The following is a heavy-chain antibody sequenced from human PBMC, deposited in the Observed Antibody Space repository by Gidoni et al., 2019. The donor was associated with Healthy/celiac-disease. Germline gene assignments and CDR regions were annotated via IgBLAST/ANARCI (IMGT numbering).Heavy chain of an antibody. CDR1: GFTVSSNY. CDR2: LYSGGST. V-gene: IGHV3-53*01. J-gene: IGHJ5*02. CDR3: ACATGGQQLDGWFDT. Sequence: EVQLVESGGGLIQPGGSLRLSCAASGFTVSSNYMSWCRQSPGKGREWVSVLYSGGSTYDADSVKGRFTISRDKYTNTLFLQMNCLRAEDTAVYYCACATGGQQLDGWFDTWGQGTLVTVSS. D-gene: IGHD6-13*01.